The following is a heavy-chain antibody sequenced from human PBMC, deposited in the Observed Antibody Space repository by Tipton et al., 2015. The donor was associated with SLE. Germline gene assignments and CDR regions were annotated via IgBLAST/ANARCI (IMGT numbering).Heavy chain of an antibody. CDR1: GYSISSGSYY. V-gene: IGHV4-38-2*01. J-gene: IGHJ4*02. CDR2: VYRTA. Sequence: TLSLTCAVSGYSISSGSYYWGWIRQSPVKGLEWIGIVYRTAYYNPSLKSRVTVSVETSKNEVSLKLNSVTASDTAVYYCVSGVGNTGRFHYWGQGALVTVSS. D-gene: IGHD1-14*01. CDR3: VSGVGNTGRFHY.